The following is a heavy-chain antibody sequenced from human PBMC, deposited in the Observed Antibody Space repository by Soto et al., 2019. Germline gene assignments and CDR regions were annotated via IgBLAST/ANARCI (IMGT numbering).Heavy chain of an antibody. D-gene: IGHD5-18*01. CDR1: GFSFSNYD. V-gene: IGHV3-21*01. CDR2: ISTTSSHI. CDR3: ARDCEKELVTALDY. Sequence: EVQLVESGGGLVKPGGSLRLSCAASGFSFSNYDMSWVRQAPGKGLEWVSSISTTSSHIYYADSLRGRFTISRDNAKNSLYLQMSSLRAEDPAVYYCARDCEKELVTALDYWGQGTLVTVSS. J-gene: IGHJ4*02.